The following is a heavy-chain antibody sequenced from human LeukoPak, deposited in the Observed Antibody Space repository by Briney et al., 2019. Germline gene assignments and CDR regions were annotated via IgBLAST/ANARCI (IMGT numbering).Heavy chain of an antibody. D-gene: IGHD1-26*01. V-gene: IGHV3-72*01. CDR3: TTRGGSFSTFDY. Sequence: PGGSLRLSCAASGFSFSDHYMDWVRQAPGKGLEWVGRTRNKANSYTTEYAASVKGRFTISRDDSKNSLYLQMNSLKTEDTAVYYCTTRGGSFSTFDYWGQGTLVTVSS. J-gene: IGHJ4*02. CDR1: GFSFSDHY. CDR2: TRNKANSYTT.